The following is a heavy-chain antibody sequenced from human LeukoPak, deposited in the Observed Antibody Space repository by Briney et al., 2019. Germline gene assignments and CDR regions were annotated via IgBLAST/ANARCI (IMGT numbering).Heavy chain of an antibody. CDR1: GGSISSYY. J-gene: IGHJ4*02. D-gene: IGHD6-6*01. CDR3: ARSESSSLPSDY. V-gene: IGHV4-59*01. Sequence: SETLSLTCTVSGGSISSYYWTWIRQPPAKGLEWIGYIYYSGITNYSPSLKSRVTISVDTSKNQFPLKLTSVTAADTAMYYCARSESSSLPSDYWGQGTLVTVSS. CDR2: IYYSGIT.